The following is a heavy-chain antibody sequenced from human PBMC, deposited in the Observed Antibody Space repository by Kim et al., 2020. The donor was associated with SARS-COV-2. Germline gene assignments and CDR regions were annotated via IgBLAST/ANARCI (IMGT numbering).Heavy chain of an antibody. CDR3: ARVQLWSDY. CDR2: IYHRGSP. J-gene: IGHJ4*02. V-gene: IGHV4-61*05. Sequence: IYHRGSPNNNTCPNSRVTISVDNSKNQFSLKLTSVTAADTAEYYCARVQLWSDYWGQGTLVTVSS. D-gene: IGHD5-18*01.